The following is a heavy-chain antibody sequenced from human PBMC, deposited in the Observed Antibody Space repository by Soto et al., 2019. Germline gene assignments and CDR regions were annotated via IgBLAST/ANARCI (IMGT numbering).Heavy chain of an antibody. CDR1: GGSISSGGYY. D-gene: IGHD2-2*02. V-gene: IGHV4-31*03. CDR3: ARDRVCSSTSCYRGLLYFSFDP. Sequence: SETLSLTCTVSGGSISSGGYYWSWIRQHPGKGLEWIGYIYYSGSTYYNPSLKSRVTISVDTSKNQFSLKLSSVTAADTAVYYCARDRVCSSTSCYRGLLYFSFDPWGQGTLVTVSS. J-gene: IGHJ5*02. CDR2: IYYSGST.